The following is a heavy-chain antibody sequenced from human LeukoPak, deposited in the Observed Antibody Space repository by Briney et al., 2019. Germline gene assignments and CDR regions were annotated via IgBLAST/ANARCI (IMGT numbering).Heavy chain of an antibody. J-gene: IGHJ4*02. CDR2: MSPKSGNT. CDR3: VRTPPNWGADY. CDR1: GYTFTGYY. Sequence: GASVKVSCKASGYTFTGYYMHWVRQAPGQGLEWMGWMSPKSGNTGYAQKFQGRVTMTRNTAISTAYMELSSLRSEDTAVYYCVRTPPNWGADYWGQGTLVTASS. V-gene: IGHV1-8*02. D-gene: IGHD7-27*01.